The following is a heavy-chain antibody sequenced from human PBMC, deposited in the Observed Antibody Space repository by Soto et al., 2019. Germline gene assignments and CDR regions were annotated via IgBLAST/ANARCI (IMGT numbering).Heavy chain of an antibody. CDR3: AKEGDYGDYAGENWFDS. D-gene: IGHD4-17*01. Sequence: EVQLVESGGGLVQPGGSLRLSCAASGLTSFADGIHWFRQFQGKGLVWVSRINRDGSQKSYADSGRGRLTISRHNSKNTVYLQMNSLTAEDTAVYYCAKEGDYGDYAGENWFDSWGQGSLVTVSS. CDR1: GLTSFADG. CDR2: INRDGSQK. J-gene: IGHJ5*01. V-gene: IGHV3-74*01.